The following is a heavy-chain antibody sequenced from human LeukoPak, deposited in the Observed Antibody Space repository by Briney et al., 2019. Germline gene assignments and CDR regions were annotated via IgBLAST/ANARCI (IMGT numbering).Heavy chain of an antibody. CDR1: GFTFDDYA. V-gene: IGHV3-9*01. CDR3: AKDYGIAAARYFDL. D-gene: IGHD6-13*01. Sequence: PGGSLRLSCAASGFTFDDYAMHWVRQAPGKGLEWVSGISWNSGSIGYADSVKGRFTISRDNAKNSLYLQMNSLRAEDTALYYCAKDYGIAAARYFDLWGRGTLVTVSS. J-gene: IGHJ2*01. CDR2: ISWNSGSI.